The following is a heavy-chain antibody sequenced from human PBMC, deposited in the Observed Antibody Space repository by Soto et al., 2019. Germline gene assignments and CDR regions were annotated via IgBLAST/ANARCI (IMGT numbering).Heavy chain of an antibody. CDR1: GGTFSSYT. V-gene: IGHV1-69*04. J-gene: IGHJ4*02. D-gene: IGHD3-22*01. CDR2: IIPILGIA. Sequence: SVKVSCKASGGTFSSYTISWVRQAPGQGLEWMGRIIPILGIANYAQKFQGRVTITADKSTSTAYMELSSLRSEDTAVYYCARDRLGDRSGYYYYFDYWGQGTLVTVSS. CDR3: ARDRLGDRSGYYYYFDY.